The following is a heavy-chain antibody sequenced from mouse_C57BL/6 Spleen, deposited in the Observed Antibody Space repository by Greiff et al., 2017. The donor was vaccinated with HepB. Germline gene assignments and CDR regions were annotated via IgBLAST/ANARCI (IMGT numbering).Heavy chain of an antibody. J-gene: IGHJ4*01. Sequence: EVKLMESGGGLVKPGGSLKLSCAASGFTFSSYTMSWVRQTPEKRLEWVATISGGGGNTYYPDSVKGRFTISRDNAKNTLYLQMSSLRSEDTALYYCARNSPYAMDYWGQGTSVTVSS. CDR2: ISGGGGNT. CDR3: ARNSPYAMDY. V-gene: IGHV5-9*01. CDR1: GFTFSSYT.